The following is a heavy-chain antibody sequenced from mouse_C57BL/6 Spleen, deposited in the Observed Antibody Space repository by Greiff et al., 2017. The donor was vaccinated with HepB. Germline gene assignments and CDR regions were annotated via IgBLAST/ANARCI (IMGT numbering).Heavy chain of an antibody. CDR2: IYPSDSET. V-gene: IGHV1-61*01. Sequence: QVQLQQSGAELVRPGSSVKLSCKASGYTFTSYWMDWVKQRPGQGLEWIGNIYPSDSETHYNQKFKDKATLTVDKSSSTAYMQLSSLTSEDSAVYYCARGDYSNFHWYFDVWGTGTTVTVSS. D-gene: IGHD2-5*01. CDR3: ARGDYSNFHWYFDV. CDR1: GYTFTSYW. J-gene: IGHJ1*03.